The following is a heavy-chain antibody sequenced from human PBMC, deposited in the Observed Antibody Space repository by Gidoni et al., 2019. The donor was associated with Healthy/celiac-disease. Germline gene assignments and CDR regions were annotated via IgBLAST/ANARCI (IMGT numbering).Heavy chain of an antibody. J-gene: IGHJ5*02. CDR2: ISYDGSNK. D-gene: IGHD5-12*01. V-gene: IGHV3-30*18. CDR3: AKDKWPARDNWFDP. CDR1: GFTFSSYG. Sequence: QVQLVESGGGVVQPGRSLRLSCAASGFTFSSYGMHWVRQAPGKGLEWVAVISYDGSNKYYADSVKGRFTISRDNSKNTLYLQMNSLRAEDTAVYYCAKDKWPARDNWFDPWGQGTLVTVSS.